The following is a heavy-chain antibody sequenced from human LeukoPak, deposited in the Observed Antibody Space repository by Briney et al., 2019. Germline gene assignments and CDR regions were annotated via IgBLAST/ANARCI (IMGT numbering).Heavy chain of an antibody. V-gene: IGHV3-23*01. CDR1: GFSFSSYA. Sequence: GGSLRLSCAASGFSFSSYAMTWARQAPGKGLEWVSGISGSGDNTYYADSVKGRFTISRDNSKNTLYVQVNSLGTEDTAAYYCAKGSYYDSSGSFYFDYWGQGTLVTVSS. CDR3: AKGSYYDSSGSFYFDY. J-gene: IGHJ4*02. CDR2: ISGSGDNT. D-gene: IGHD3-22*01.